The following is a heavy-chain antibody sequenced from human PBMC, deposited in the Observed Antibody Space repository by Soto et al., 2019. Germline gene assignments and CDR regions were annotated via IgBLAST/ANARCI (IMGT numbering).Heavy chain of an antibody. CDR3: ATHPPYGPLEH. Sequence: SETLSLTCTVSGGSISSSSNHGGWIRQPPGKGLEWIGNIYYSENTYYNPSLKSRVTISVDTSKNQFSLRLTSVTAADTAVYYCATHPPYGPLEHWGQGTLVTVSS. CDR2: IYYSENT. J-gene: IGHJ4*02. V-gene: IGHV4-39*01. D-gene: IGHD4-17*01. CDR1: GGSISSSSNH.